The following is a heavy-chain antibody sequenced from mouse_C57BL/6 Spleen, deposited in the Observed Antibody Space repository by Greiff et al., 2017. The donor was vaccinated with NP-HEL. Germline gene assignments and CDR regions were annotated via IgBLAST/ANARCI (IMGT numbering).Heavy chain of an antibody. CDR3: ANYYGSSYVEGY. CDR2: IDPSDSYT. Sequence: QVHVKQSGAELVKPGASVKLSCKASGYTFTSYWMQWVKQRPGQGLEWIGEIDPSDSYTNYNQKFKGKATLTVDTSSSTAYMQLSSLTSEDSAVYYCANYYGSSYVEGYWGQGTTLTVSS. V-gene: IGHV1-50*01. D-gene: IGHD1-1*01. J-gene: IGHJ2*01. CDR1: GYTFTSYW.